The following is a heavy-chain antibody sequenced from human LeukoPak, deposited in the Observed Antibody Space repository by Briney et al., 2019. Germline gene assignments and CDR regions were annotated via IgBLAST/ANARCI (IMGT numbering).Heavy chain of an antibody. Sequence: SETLSLTCTVSGGSISSYYWSWIRQPPGKGLEWIGYIYYSGSTNYNPSLKSRVTISVDTSKNQFSLKLSSVTAADTAVYYCARGWYGWYFDIWGRGTLVTVSS. CDR2: IYYSGST. J-gene: IGHJ2*01. V-gene: IGHV4-59*01. D-gene: IGHD6-19*01. CDR1: GGSISSYY. CDR3: ARGWYGWYFDI.